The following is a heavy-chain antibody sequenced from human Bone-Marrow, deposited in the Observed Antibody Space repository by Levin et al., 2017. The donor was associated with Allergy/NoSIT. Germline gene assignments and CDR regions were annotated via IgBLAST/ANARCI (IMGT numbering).Heavy chain of an antibody. D-gene: IGHD1-26*01. J-gene: IGHJ4*02. CDR3: ARAVGATDAH. CDR1: GFMFSDYW. V-gene: IGHV3-7*01. Sequence: GGSLRLSCAASGFMFSDYWMHWVRQAPGRGLEWVANIKMDGSQKYYVDSVKGRFTISRDNGKDSLYLQMNSLRAEDTAVYYCARAVGATDAHCGQGTLVTVSS. CDR2: IKMDGSQK.